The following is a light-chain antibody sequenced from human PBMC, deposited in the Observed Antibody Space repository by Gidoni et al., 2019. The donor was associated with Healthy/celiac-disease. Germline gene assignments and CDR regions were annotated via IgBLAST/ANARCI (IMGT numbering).Light chain of an antibody. J-gene: IGKJ3*01. Sequence: IQMIQSPSSLSASVGDRDTITCQASQDISNYLNWYQPKPGKAPKLLIYDASNLETGVPSRFSGSGSGTDFTFTISSLQPEDIATYYCQQYDNLPFTFGPGTKVEIK. V-gene: IGKV1-33*01. CDR3: QQYDNLPFT. CDR2: DAS. CDR1: QDISNY.